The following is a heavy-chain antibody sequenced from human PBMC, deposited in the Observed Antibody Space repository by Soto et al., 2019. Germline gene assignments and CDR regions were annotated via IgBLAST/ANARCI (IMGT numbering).Heavy chain of an antibody. V-gene: IGHV1-2*02. J-gene: IGHJ5*02. CDR3: ARRQLRDYIRWSFDP. Sequence: QVQLMQSGPEVKKTGASVKVSCKASGYTFTENQIHWLRRAPGQRLEWMGRIDPKSGDKNFAQDYQGRVTMTRDTSSNTVYMELTRLTSEDTDIYYCARRQLRDYIRWSFDPCGQGTLVTVSS. CDR1: GYTFTENQ. CDR2: IDPKSGDK. D-gene: IGHD3-16*01.